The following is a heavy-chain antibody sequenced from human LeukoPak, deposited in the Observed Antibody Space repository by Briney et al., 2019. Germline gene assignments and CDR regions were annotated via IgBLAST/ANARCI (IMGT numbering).Heavy chain of an antibody. D-gene: IGHD5-24*01. CDR1: AFSLNAYN. Sequence: GGSLRLSCAASAFSLNAYNMNWVRQAPGKGLEWVSTINVGGRTDYADSVKGRFTISRDNSNNTLYLQMSSLRVDDTAVYYCAKDVPSMAAPFDHWGQGALVTVSS. J-gene: IGHJ4*02. V-gene: IGHV3-23*01. CDR3: AKDVPSMAAPFDH. CDR2: INVGGRT.